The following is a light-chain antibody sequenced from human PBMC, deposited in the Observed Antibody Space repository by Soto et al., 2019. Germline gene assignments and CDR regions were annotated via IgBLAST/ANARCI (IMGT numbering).Light chain of an antibody. Sequence: QPVLTQSSSASASLGSSVKLTCTLNSGHSSYIIAWHQQQPGKAPRFLMKLEGSGIYNKGSGVADRFSGSSSGADRYLTISNLQFEDEADYYCETWDSNFIWVFGGGTKLTVL. CDR3: ETWDSNFIWV. CDR1: SGHSSYI. J-gene: IGLJ3*02. CDR2: LEGSGIY. V-gene: IGLV4-60*02.